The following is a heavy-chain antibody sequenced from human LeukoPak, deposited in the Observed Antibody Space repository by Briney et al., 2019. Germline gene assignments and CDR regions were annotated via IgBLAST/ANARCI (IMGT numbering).Heavy chain of an antibody. Sequence: SETLSLTCTVSGYSISSGYYWGWIRQPPGKGLEWIGSIHHSGSTYYNPSLKSRVTISVDTSKNQFSLKLSSVTAADTAVYYCASLGFTQGRYCSSTSCYTGLDYWGQGTLVTVSS. CDR2: IHHSGST. CDR1: GYSISSGYY. J-gene: IGHJ4*02. V-gene: IGHV4-38-2*02. CDR3: ASLGFTQGRYCSSTSCYTGLDY. D-gene: IGHD2-2*02.